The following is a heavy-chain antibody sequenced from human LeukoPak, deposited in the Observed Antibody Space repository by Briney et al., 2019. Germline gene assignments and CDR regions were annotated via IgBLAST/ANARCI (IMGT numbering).Heavy chain of an antibody. J-gene: IGHJ4*02. CDR1: GYSISSGYH. Sequence: SEPLSLTCTVSGYSISSGYHWGWIRQPPGKGLEWIGSIYHSGSTYYNPSLKSRVTILVDTSKNQFSLKLSSVTAADTAVYYCARPYYYGSGSYSDPYYFDYWGQGTLVAVSS. D-gene: IGHD3-10*01. CDR2: IYHSGST. CDR3: ARPYYYGSGSYSDPYYFDY. V-gene: IGHV4-38-2*02.